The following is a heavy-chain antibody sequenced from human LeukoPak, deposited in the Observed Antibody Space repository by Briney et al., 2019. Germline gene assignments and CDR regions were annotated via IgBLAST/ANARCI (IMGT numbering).Heavy chain of an antibody. CDR2: IIPILGTA. CDR3: ARDHRKVEMATTRPADAFDI. J-gene: IGHJ3*02. CDR1: GGTFSSYA. V-gene: IGHV1-69*13. Sequence: ASVKVSCKASGGTFSSYAISWVRQAPGQGLEWMGGIIPILGTANYAQKFQGRVTITADESTSTAYMELSSLRSEDTAVYYCARDHRKVEMATTRPADAFDIWGQGTMVTVSS. D-gene: IGHD5-24*01.